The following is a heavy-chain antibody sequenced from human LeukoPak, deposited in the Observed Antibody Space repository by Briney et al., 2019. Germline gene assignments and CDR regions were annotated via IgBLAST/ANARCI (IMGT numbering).Heavy chain of an antibody. D-gene: IGHD7-27*01. V-gene: IGHV3-23*01. Sequence: SGGSLRLSCATSGFTFSSYAMSWVRQAPGKGLEWVSDINGSGGTTYYTDSVKGRFTISRDNSKNTLYLQMNSLRVEDTAVYYCARDLAWGAFDYWGQGTLVTVSS. CDR2: INGSGGTT. J-gene: IGHJ4*02. CDR1: GFTFSSYA. CDR3: ARDLAWGAFDY.